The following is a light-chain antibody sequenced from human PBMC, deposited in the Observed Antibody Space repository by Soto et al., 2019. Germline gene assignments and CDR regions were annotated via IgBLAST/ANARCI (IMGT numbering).Light chain of an antibody. J-gene: IGLJ1*01. CDR3: SSYAGTNTPYV. V-gene: IGLV2-8*01. CDR2: EVS. Sequence: QSALTQPPSASGSPGQSVTISCTGTSSDVGGYYYVSWYQQHPGKPPKLMIYEVSKRPSGVPDRFSGSKSGNTASLTVSGLQAEDEADYYCSSYAGTNTPYVFGTGTKVTVL. CDR1: SSDVGGYYY.